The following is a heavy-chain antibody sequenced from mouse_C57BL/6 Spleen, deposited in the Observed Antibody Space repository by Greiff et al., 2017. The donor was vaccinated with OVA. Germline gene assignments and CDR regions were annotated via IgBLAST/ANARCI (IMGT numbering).Heavy chain of an antibody. CDR2: IYPGDGDT. CDR1: GYAFSSSW. CDR3: ARGGGYYYAMDY. Sequence: VKLVESGPELVKPGASVKISCKASGYAFSSSWMNWVKQRPGKGLEWIGRIYPGDGDTNYNGKFKGKATLTADKSSSTAYMQLSSLTSEDSAVYFCARGGGYYYAMDYWGQGTSVTVSS. D-gene: IGHD1-1*02. J-gene: IGHJ4*01. V-gene: IGHV1-82*01.